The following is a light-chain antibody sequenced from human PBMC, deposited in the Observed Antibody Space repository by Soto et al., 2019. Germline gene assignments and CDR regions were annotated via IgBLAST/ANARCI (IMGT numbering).Light chain of an antibody. J-gene: IGLJ3*02. CDR3: ETWDSNTPWV. V-gene: IGLV4-60*02. CDR2: VEGSGSY. CDR1: SGHSSYI. Sequence: QSVLTQSSSASASLGSSVKLTCTLSSGHSSYIIAWHQQQPGKAPRYLMKVEGSGSYNKGSGVPDRFSGSSSGADRYLTISNLQFEDEADYYCETWDSNTPWVFGGGTKVTVL.